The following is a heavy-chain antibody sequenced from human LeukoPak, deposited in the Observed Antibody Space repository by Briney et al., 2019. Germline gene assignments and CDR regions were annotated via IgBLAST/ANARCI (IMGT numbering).Heavy chain of an antibody. J-gene: IGHJ3*02. V-gene: IGHV4-30-2*01. CDR3: ARNSYYDNSGEGAFDI. CDR2: IYHSGST. D-gene: IGHD3-22*01. Sequence: SQTLSLTCAVSGGSISSGGYSWSWIRQPPGKGLEWIGYIYHSGSTYYNPSLQSRVTISIDKSKNQFSLNLSSVTAADTAVYYCARNSYYDNSGEGAFDIWGQGTMVTVSS. CDR1: GGSISSGGYS.